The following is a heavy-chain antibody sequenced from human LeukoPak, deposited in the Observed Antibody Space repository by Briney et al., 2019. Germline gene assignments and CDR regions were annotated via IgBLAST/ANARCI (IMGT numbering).Heavy chain of an antibody. V-gene: IGHV1-46*01. D-gene: IGHD2-8*01. CDR2: INLSGGST. CDR3: ARDYVDDIPMIKDY. Sequence: ASVKVSCKASGYTFTSYHLHWVRQAPGQGLEWMGKINLSGGSTTYAQKFQGRVTMTRDTSTSTVYMELSSLRSEDTAVYYCARDYVDDIPMIKDYWGQGTLVTVSS. J-gene: IGHJ4*02. CDR1: GYTFTSYH.